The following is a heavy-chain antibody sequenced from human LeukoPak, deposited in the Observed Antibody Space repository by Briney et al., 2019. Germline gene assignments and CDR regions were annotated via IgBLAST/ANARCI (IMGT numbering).Heavy chain of an antibody. CDR2: INPNSGGT. CDR3: ARDLGIAAAELYYYGMDV. J-gene: IGHJ6*02. V-gene: IGHV1-2*02. CDR1: GYTFTGYY. D-gene: IGHD6-13*01. Sequence: GASVKVSCKASGYTFTGYYMHWVRQAPGQGLEWMGWINPNSGGTNYAQKFQGRVTMTRDTSISTAYMELSRLRSDDTAVYYCARDLGIAAAELYYYGMDVWGQGTTVTVSS.